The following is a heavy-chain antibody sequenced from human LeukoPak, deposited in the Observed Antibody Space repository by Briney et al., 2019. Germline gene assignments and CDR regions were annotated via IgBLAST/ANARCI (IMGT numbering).Heavy chain of an antibody. CDR1: GGSISSSSYY. CDR2: IYYSGIT. J-gene: IGHJ4*02. V-gene: IGHV4-39*07. D-gene: IGHD6-13*01. CDR3: ARGVAAAGTKGLLFN. Sequence: SETLSLTCTVSGGSISSSSYYWGWIRLPPGKGLEWIGTIYYSGITYYNPSLKSRVIISVDTSKNQFSLKLSSVTAADTAVYYCARGVAAAGTKGLLFNWGQGTLVTVSS.